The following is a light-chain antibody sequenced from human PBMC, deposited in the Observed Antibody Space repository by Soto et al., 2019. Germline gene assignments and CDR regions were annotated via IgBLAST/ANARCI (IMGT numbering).Light chain of an antibody. J-gene: IGKJ4*01. CDR2: DAY. Sequence: EIVLTQSPATLSLSPGERATLSCRASQSLENYLAWYQHKPGQPPRLLIYDAYTRATDIPARFSGSGSGTDLTLTISGLEHEDSAVYSCQQRGRWPSFGGGTKVEIK. V-gene: IGKV3-11*01. CDR3: QQRGRWPS. CDR1: QSLENY.